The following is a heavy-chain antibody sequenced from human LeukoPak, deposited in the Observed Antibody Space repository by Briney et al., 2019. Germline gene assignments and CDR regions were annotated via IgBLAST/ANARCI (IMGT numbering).Heavy chain of an antibody. V-gene: IGHV1-18*01. J-gene: IGHJ3*02. CDR2: ISAYNGNT. CDR3: ARDLQIVVVTPSRAFDI. D-gene: IGHD2-21*01. Sequence: GASMKVSCKASGYTFTSYGISWVRQAPGQGLEWMGWISAYNGNTNYAQKLQGRVTMTTDTSTSTAYMELRSLRSDDTAVYYCARDLQIVVVTPSRAFDIWGQGTMVTVSS. CDR1: GYTFTSYG.